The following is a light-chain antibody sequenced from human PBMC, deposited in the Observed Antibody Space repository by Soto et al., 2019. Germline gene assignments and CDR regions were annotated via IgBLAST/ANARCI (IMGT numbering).Light chain of an antibody. V-gene: IGLV1-40*01. CDR3: QSYASSLRSV. CDR2: GNS. CDR1: SSNIGAGYD. Sequence: QSVLTQPPSVSGAPGQRVTISCTGSSSNIGAGYDVHWYQQLPGTAPKLLIYGNSNRPSGVPDRFSGSKSGTSASLAITGLQPEVKSYYHCQSYASSLRSVFCGGTKLTVL. J-gene: IGLJ2*01.